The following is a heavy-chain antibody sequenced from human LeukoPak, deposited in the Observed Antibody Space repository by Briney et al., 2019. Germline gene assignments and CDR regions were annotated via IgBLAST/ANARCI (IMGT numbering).Heavy chain of an antibody. J-gene: IGHJ5*02. CDR3: ARHVGTVTTYWFDP. V-gene: IGHV4-39*01. CDR2: IYYSGST. CDR1: GGSFSDYY. D-gene: IGHD4-11*01. Sequence: SETLSLTCAANGGSFSDYYWAWIRQPPGKGLEWIGSIYYSGSTYYNPSLKSRVTISVDTSKNQFSLKLSSVTAADTAVYYCARHVGTVTTYWFDPWGQGTLVTVSS.